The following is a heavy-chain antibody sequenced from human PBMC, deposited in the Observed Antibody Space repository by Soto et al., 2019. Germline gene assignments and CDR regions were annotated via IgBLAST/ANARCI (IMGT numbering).Heavy chain of an antibody. Sequence: QVQLVQSGAEVKKPGSSVKVSCNASGGTFSSYTISWVRQAPGQGLEWMGRIIPILGIANYAQKFQGRVTITADKSTSTAYMELRSLRSEDTAVYYCARERYDYVWGSPVSYYYGMDVWGQGTTVTVSS. CDR3: ARERYDYVWGSPVSYYYGMDV. CDR1: GGTFSSYT. V-gene: IGHV1-69*08. J-gene: IGHJ6*01. D-gene: IGHD3-16*01. CDR2: IIPILGIA.